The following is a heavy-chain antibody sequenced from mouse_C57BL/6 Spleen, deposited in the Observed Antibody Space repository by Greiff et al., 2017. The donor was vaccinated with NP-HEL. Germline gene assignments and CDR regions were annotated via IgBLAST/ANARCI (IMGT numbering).Heavy chain of an antibody. D-gene: IGHD1-1*01. V-gene: IGHV1-52*01. CDR1: GYTFTSYW. CDR3: ASMHYGSSLDY. Sequence: QVQLKESGAELVRPGSSVKLSCKASGYTFTSYWMHWVKQRPIQGLEWIGNIDPSDSETHYNQKFKDKATLTVDKSSSTAYMQLSSLTSEDSAVYYCASMHYGSSLDYWGQGTTLTVSS. J-gene: IGHJ2*01. CDR2: IDPSDSET.